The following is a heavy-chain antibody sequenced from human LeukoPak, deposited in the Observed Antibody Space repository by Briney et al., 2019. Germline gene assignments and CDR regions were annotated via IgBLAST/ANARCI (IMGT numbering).Heavy chain of an antibody. Sequence: GGTLTLSCAASGFTFSIHGMNWVRQAPGKGLEWVSSISASGVMTYYADSVKGRFTVSRDNSKNSLYLQMKSLTAADTAVYYCAKDRSIGTYYTFDHWGQGTLVSVSS. CDR1: GFTFSIHG. CDR3: AKDRSIGTYYTFDH. D-gene: IGHD1-26*01. CDR2: ISASGVMT. J-gene: IGHJ4*02. V-gene: IGHV3-23*01.